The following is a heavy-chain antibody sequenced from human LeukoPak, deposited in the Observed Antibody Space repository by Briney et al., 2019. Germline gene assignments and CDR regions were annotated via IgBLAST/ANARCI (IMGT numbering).Heavy chain of an antibody. V-gene: IGHV1-2*02. D-gene: IGHD5-24*01. CDR2: INPNSGGT. Sequence: ASVKVSCKASGYAFTGYYMHWVRQAPGQGLEWTGWINPNSGGTNYAQKFQGRVTMTRDTSISTAYMELSRLRSDDTAVYYCARDRGAGYNPIDYWGQGTLVTVSS. CDR3: ARDRGAGYNPIDY. J-gene: IGHJ4*02. CDR1: GYAFTGYY.